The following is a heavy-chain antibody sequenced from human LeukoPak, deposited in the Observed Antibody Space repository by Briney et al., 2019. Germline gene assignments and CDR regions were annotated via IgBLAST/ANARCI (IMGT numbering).Heavy chain of an antibody. Sequence: GGSLRLSRAASGLTFSGSAMHWVRQASGKGLEWVGRIRSKANNYATAYAASVKGRFTISRDDSKNTAYLQMNSLKTEDTAVYYCTRPPDCSGGTCYYYYMDVWGKGTTVTVSS. J-gene: IGHJ6*03. CDR3: TRPPDCSGGTCYYYYMDV. V-gene: IGHV3-73*01. CDR1: GLTFSGSA. CDR2: IRSKANNYAT. D-gene: IGHD2-15*01.